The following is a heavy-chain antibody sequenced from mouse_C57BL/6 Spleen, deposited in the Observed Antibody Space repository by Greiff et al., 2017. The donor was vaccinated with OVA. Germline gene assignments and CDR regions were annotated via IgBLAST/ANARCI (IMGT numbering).Heavy chain of an antibody. CDR3: AREGGELWFAY. CDR1: GYTFTSYW. CDR2: IDPSDSET. J-gene: IGHJ3*01. V-gene: IGHV1-52*01. Sequence: QVHVKQPGAELVRPGSSVKLSCKASGYTFTSYWMHWVKQRPIQGLEWIGNIDPSDSETHYNQKFKDKATLTVDKSSSTAYMQLSSLTSEDSAVYYCAREGGELWFAYWGQGTLVTVSA.